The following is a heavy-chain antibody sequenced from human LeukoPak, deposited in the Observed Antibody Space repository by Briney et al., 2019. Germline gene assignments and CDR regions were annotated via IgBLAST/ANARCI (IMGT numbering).Heavy chain of an antibody. CDR1: GFTFSSYA. Sequence: PGGTLRLSCAASGFTFSSYAMHWVRQAPGKGLEWVAVISYDGSNKYYADSLKGRFTISRDNSKNTLYLQMNSLRAEDTAVYYCARTTSMVRGAPPRYWGQGTLVTVSS. D-gene: IGHD3-10*01. CDR3: ARTTSMVRGAPPRY. V-gene: IGHV3-30*04. J-gene: IGHJ4*02. CDR2: ISYDGSNK.